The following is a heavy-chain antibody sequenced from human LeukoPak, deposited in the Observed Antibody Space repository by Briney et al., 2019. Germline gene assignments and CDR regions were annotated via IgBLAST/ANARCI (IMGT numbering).Heavy chain of an antibody. V-gene: IGHV1-8*01. J-gene: IGHJ6*03. Sequence: ASVKVSCKASGYTFTSYVIKWVRQAPGQGLEWMGWMNPNSGNTGYAQKSQGRVTMTSNTSISTAYMELSSLRSEDTAVYYCARARRRDIDYYYYYYMDVWGKGTTVTVSS. CDR2: MNPNSGNT. CDR3: ARARRRDIDYYYYYYMDV. D-gene: IGHD3-10*01. CDR1: GYTFTSYV.